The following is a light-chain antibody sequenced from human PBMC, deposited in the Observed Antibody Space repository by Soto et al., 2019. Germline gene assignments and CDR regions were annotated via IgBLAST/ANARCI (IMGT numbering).Light chain of an antibody. CDR1: QSVSSN. CDR2: GAS. V-gene: IGKV3-15*01. Sequence: DIVMTQSPATLSVSRGERATLSCRASQSVSSNLAWYQQKPGQAPRLLIYGASTRATGIPARFSGSGSGTEFTLTISSLQSEDFAVYYCQQSNNWKTFGQGTKV. J-gene: IGKJ1*01. CDR3: QQSNNWKT.